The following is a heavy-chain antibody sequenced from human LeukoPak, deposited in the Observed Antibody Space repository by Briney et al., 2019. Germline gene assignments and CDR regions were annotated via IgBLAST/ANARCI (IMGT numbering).Heavy chain of an antibody. D-gene: IGHD3-22*01. CDR3: AREASSGLGAFDI. J-gene: IGHJ3*02. CDR1: GFNFRSYW. V-gene: IGHV3-30*03. CDR2: ISYDGSNK. Sequence: GGSLRLSCVASGFNFRSYWMHWVRQAPGKGLEWVAVISYDGSNKYYADSVKGRFAISRDKSKNTLHLQMNSLRAEDAAVYFCAREASSGLGAFDIWGQGTMVTVSS.